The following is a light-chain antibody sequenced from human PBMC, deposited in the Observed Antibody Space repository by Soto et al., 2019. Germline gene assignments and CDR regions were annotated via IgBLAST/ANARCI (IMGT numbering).Light chain of an antibody. CDR2: AAS. V-gene: IGKV1-39*01. J-gene: IGKJ2*01. CDR1: QSILKY. CDR3: QQSYSAPYT. Sequence: DIQMTQSPSSLSASVGDRVTITCRASQSILKYINWYQKKPGKAPKPLIYAASSLQSGVSSRFSGSGSGTDFTLMISSLQPEDFATYYCQQSYSAPYTFGQGTKLEIK.